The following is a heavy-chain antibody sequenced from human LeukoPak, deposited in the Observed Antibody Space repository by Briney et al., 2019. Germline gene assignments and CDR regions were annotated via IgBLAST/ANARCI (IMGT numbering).Heavy chain of an antibody. J-gene: IGHJ3*02. CDR2: ISGSGGST. CDR1: GFTFSSYG. Sequence: GGSLRLSCAASGFTFSSYGMSWVRQAPGKGLEWVSAISGSGGSTYYADSVKGRFTISRDNSKNTLYLQMNSLRAEDTAVYYCAKEGANVVVIAAEAFDIWGQGTMVTVSS. D-gene: IGHD2-15*01. V-gene: IGHV3-23*01. CDR3: AKEGANVVVIAAEAFDI.